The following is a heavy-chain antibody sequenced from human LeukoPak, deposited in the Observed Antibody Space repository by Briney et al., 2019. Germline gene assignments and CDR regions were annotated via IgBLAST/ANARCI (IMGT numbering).Heavy chain of an antibody. D-gene: IGHD3/OR15-3a*01. CDR1: GGSISSDSYF. V-gene: IGHV4-61*02. CDR2: IYTSGST. Sequence: SQTLSLTCTVSGGSISSDSYFWSRIRQPAGKGLEWIGRIYTSGSTNYNPSLKSRVTISVDTSKNQFSLKLSSVTAADTAVYYCARDGRNYYYMDVWGKGTTVTVSS. J-gene: IGHJ6*03. CDR3: ARDGRNYYYMDV.